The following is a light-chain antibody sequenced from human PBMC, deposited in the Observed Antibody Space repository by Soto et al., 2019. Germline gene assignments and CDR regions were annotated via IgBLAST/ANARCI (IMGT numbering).Light chain of an antibody. CDR2: DAS. V-gene: IGKV3-11*01. CDR3: QQRFIWPPVT. CDR1: QSVGSD. J-gene: IGKJ4*01. Sequence: EVVLTQSPATLSLSPGERATLSCRASQSVGSDLAWYQQKPGQAPRLLIYDASNRATGIPARFSGSGSGTDFPLTISSLEPEDFVVYYCQQRFIWPPVTFGGGTNVEIK.